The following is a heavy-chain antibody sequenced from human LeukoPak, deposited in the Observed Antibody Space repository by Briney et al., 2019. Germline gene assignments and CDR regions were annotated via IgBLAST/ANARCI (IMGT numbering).Heavy chain of an antibody. Sequence: SVTVSCKTSGGTFSSSAITWVRQAPGQGLEWMGRIIPVLNITSYAQKCQGRVTITADTSTSTVYMELSSLRSEETAVYYCARDQGLTAPPPYGLDVWGQGTTVIVSS. CDR2: IIPVLNIT. D-gene: IGHD5-18*01. CDR3: ARDQGLTAPPPYGLDV. J-gene: IGHJ6*02. CDR1: GGTFSSSA. V-gene: IGHV1-69*04.